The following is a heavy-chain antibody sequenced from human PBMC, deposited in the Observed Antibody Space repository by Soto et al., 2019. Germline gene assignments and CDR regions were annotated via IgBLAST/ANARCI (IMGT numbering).Heavy chain of an antibody. CDR2: IIPIFGTA. CDR3: AMGQGVTQGGMDV. CDR1: GCTFSAYF. D-gene: IGHD4-4*01. J-gene: IGHJ6*02. Sequence: ASVKVSCKASGCTFSAYFINWVRQAPGQGLEWMGGIIPIFGTANYAQKFQGRVTITADESTSTAYMELSSLRSEDTAVYYCAMGQGVTQGGMDVWGQGTTVTVSS. V-gene: IGHV1-69*13.